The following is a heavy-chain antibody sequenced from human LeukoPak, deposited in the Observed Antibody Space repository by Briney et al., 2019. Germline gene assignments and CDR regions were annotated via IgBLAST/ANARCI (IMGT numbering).Heavy chain of an antibody. CDR1: GGSISTYY. CDR3: ARALPIGRRSDIFDI. V-gene: IGHV4-59*01. J-gene: IGHJ3*02. CDR2: IYYTGGT. D-gene: IGHD3-9*01. Sequence: SETLSLTCTVSGGSISTYYWSWIRQPPGKGLEWIGYIYYTGGTNYNPSLRSRVTMSVDTSKNEFSLKLSSVTAADTAVYYCARALPIGRRSDIFDIWGQGTMVTVSS.